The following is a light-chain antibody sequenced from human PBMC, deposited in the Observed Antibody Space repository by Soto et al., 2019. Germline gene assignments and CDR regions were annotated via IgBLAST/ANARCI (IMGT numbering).Light chain of an antibody. Sequence: EIVLTQSPGTLSLSPGERATLSCRASQSVSSSYLAWYQQKPGQAPRLLIYGASTRATGIPARFSGSGSGTEFTLTISSLQSEDFAVYYCQQYNNWPPLFGGGTKVEIK. CDR3: QQYNNWPPL. CDR2: GAS. J-gene: IGKJ4*01. CDR1: QSVSSSY. V-gene: IGKV3-15*01.